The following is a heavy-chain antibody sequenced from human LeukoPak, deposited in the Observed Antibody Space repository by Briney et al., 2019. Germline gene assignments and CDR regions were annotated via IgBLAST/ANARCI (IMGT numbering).Heavy chain of an antibody. Sequence: GGSLGLSCAASGFTFSGSAMHWVRQASGKGLEWVGRIRNKANSYATTYAASVKARFTISRDDSKNTAYLQMNNLKTEDTAVYYCTRQGSVLTDYWGQGTLVTVSS. J-gene: IGHJ4*02. V-gene: IGHV3-73*01. CDR1: GFTFSGSA. CDR3: TRQGSVLTDY. CDR2: IRNKANSYAT.